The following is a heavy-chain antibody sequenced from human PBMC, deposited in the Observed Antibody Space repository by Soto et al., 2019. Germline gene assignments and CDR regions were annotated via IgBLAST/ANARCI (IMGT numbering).Heavy chain of an antibody. CDR2: ISSSSSYI. CDR3: AILGSSSWYYYYGMDV. CDR1: GFTFSSYS. D-gene: IGHD6-13*01. V-gene: IGHV3-21*01. J-gene: IGHJ6*02. Sequence: GGSLRLSCAASGFTFSSYSMNWVRQAPGKGLEWVSSISSSSSYIYYADSVKGRFTISRDNAKNSLYLQMNSLSTEDTAVYYCAILGSSSWYYYYGMDVWGQGTTVTVSS.